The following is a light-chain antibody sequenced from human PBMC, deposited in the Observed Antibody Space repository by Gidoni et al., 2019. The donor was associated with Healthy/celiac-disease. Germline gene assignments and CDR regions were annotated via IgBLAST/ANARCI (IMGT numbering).Light chain of an antibody. V-gene: IGKV1-39*01. J-gene: IGKJ2*01. CDR1: QSISSY. Sequence: DIQMTQSPSSLSASVGDRVTITCRASQSISSYLNWYQQKPGKAPKLLIYAASSLKSGVTSRFSGSGAGTDFTLTISSLQPEDFATYYCQQSDSTPRTFGQGTKLEIK. CDR3: QQSDSTPRT. CDR2: AAS.